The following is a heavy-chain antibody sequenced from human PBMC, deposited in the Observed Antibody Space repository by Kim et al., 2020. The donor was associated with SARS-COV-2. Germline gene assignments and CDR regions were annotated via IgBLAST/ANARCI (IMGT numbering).Heavy chain of an antibody. V-gene: IGHV4-39*01. Sequence: SETLSLTCNVSGGSISSTTFYWGWIRQPPGKGLEWIGSISYSGSTYYNPSLKSRVTLSLDTSKSQFSLRLSSVTAADTAVYYCAAEACSSTSGYPPLNWFDPWGQGTLVTVSS. J-gene: IGHJ5*02. D-gene: IGHD2-2*01. CDR1: GGSISSTTFY. CDR3: AAEACSSTSGYPPLNWFDP. CDR2: ISYSGST.